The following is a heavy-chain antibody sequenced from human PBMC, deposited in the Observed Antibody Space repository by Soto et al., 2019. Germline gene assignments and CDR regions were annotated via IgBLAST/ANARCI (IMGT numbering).Heavy chain of an antibody. CDR2: INPNTGDT. CDR1: GYTFSAYY. J-gene: IGHJ5*01. Sequence: GASVKVSCKASGYTFSAYYIHWVRQAPGQGLEWMGWINPNTGDTKIAERFQGWVTMTRDTSISTAHMELNSLKSDDTAVYYCVRLIGNSWLDSWGQGTPVNVSS. CDR3: VRLIGNSWLDS. V-gene: IGHV1-2*04. D-gene: IGHD2-8*01.